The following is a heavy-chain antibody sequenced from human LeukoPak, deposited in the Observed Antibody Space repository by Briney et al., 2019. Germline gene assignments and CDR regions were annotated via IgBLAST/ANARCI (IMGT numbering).Heavy chain of an antibody. CDR3: AKDRALWRLQYYFDY. CDR2: IWYDGSNK. Sequence: GGSLRLICAASGFTFSSYGMHWVRQAPGKGLEWVAVIWYDGSNKYYADSVKGRFTISRDNSKNTLYLQMNSLRAEDTAVYYCAKDRALWRLQYYFDYWGQGTLVTVSS. D-gene: IGHD6-25*01. CDR1: GFTFSSYG. J-gene: IGHJ4*02. V-gene: IGHV3-33*06.